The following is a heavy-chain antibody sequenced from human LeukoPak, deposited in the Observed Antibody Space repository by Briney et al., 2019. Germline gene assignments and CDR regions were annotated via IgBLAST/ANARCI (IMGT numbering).Heavy chain of an antibody. J-gene: IGHJ1*01. CDR1: GGTFSSYA. CDR2: IIPIFGTA. CDR3: ASSPAGRGRALAEYFQH. D-gene: IGHD6-13*01. V-gene: IGHV1-69*05. Sequence: GASVKVSCKASGGTFSSYAISWVRQAPGQGLEWMGGIIPIFGTANYAQKFQGRVTITTDESTSTAYMELSSLRSEDTAVYYCASSPAGRGRALAEYFQHWGQGTLVTVSS.